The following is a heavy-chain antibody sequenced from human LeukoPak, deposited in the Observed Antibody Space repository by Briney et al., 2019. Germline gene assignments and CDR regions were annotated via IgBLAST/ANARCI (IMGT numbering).Heavy chain of an antibody. CDR1: GFTFISYA. D-gene: IGHD3-22*01. Sequence: GGSLRLSCAASGFTFISYAVSWVRQAPGKGLEWVSGISGSGGSTYYADFVKGRFIISRDNSKNTLYLQMNSLRAEDTAVYYCAKAVRPAILVRYYDSSPFDYWGQGTLVTVSS. V-gene: IGHV3-23*01. CDR2: ISGSGGST. J-gene: IGHJ4*02. CDR3: AKAVRPAILVRYYDSSPFDY.